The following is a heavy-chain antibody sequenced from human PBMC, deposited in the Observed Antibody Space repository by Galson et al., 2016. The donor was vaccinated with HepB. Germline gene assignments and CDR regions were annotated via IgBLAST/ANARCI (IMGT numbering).Heavy chain of an antibody. Sequence: TLSLTCTVSGGSISSGTYYWSWIRQHPGKGLEWIGNIYYSGSTYYNPSLKSRVTSSVDTYKNLFTLQLISVSAADTAEYYCARFKIGRGRYFDYWGQGTLVTVSS. CDR3: ARFKIGRGRYFDY. J-gene: IGHJ4*02. CDR2: IYYSGST. V-gene: IGHV4-31*03. CDR1: GGSISSGTYY. D-gene: IGHD3-10*01.